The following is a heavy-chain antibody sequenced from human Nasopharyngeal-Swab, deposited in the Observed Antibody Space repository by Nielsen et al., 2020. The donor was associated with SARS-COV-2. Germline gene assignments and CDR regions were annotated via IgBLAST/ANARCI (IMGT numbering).Heavy chain of an antibody. CDR3: AREEGLLGKSSGMDV. J-gene: IGHJ6*02. V-gene: IGHV3-53*04. CDR2: IYSGGST. Sequence: GESLKISCAASGFTVSSNYMSWVRQAPGKGLEWVSVIYSGGSTYYADSVKGRFTISRHNSKNTLYLQMNSLRAEDTAVYYCAREEGLLGKSSGMDVWGQGTTVTVS. CDR1: GFTVSSNY. D-gene: IGHD3-3*02.